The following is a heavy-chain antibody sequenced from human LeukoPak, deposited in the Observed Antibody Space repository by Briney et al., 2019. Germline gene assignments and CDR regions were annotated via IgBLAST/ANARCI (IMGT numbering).Heavy chain of an antibody. V-gene: IGHV3-20*04. CDR3: ARINSYYYDSSGYYLDY. D-gene: IGHD3-22*01. CDR1: GFTFDDYG. J-gene: IGHJ4*02. Sequence: GGSLRLSCAAFGFTFDDYGMSWVRQAPGKGLEWVSGINWNGGSTGYADSVKGRFTISRDNAKNSLYLQMNSLRAEDTALYYCARINSYYYDSSGYYLDYWGQGTLVTVSS. CDR2: INWNGGST.